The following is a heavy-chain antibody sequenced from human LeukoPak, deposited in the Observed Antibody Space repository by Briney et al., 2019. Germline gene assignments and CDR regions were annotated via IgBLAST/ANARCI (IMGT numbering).Heavy chain of an antibody. D-gene: IGHD1-20*01. J-gene: IGHJ5*02. V-gene: IGHV4-4*07. CDR1: GGSISSYY. CDR2: IYTSGST. Sequence: PSETLSLTCTVSGGSISSYYWSWIRQPAGKGLEWIGRIYTSGSTNYNPSPKSRVTMSEDTSKNQFSLKLSSVTAADTAVYYCARGLRNWNDAGKYNWFDPWGQGTLVTVSS. CDR3: ARGLRNWNDAGKYNWFDP.